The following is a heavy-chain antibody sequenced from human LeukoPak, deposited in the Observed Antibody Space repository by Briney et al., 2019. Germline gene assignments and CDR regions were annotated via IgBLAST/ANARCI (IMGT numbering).Heavy chain of an antibody. J-gene: IGHJ4*02. CDR2: IIPIFGTA. CDR1: GYTFTSYY. CDR3: ASHDSSGYYRY. Sequence: GASVKVSCKASGYTFTSYYMHWVRQAPGQGLEWMGGIIPIFGTANYAQKFQGRVTITADKSTSTAYMELSSLRSEDTAVYYCASHDSSGYYRYWGQGTLVTVSS. V-gene: IGHV1-69*06. D-gene: IGHD3-22*01.